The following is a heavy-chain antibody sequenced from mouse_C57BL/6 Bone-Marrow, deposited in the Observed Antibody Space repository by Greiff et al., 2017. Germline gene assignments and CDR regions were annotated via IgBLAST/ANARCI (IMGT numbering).Heavy chain of an antibody. CDR3: ARFITTVGTFDY. D-gene: IGHD1-1*01. Sequence: VHLVESGAELVRPGTSVKMSCKASGYTFTNYWIGWAKQRPGHGLEWIGDIYPGGGYTNYNEKFKGKATLTADKSSSTAYMQFSSLTSEDSAIYYCARFITTVGTFDYWGQGTTLTVSS. CDR1: GYTFTNYW. CDR2: IYPGGGYT. V-gene: IGHV1-63*01. J-gene: IGHJ2*01.